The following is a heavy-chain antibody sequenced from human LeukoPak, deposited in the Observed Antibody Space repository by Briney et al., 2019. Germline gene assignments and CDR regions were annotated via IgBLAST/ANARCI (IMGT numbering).Heavy chain of an antibody. CDR3: ARVRIRSYAIDY. V-gene: IGHV2-70*11. J-gene: IGHJ4*01. CDR1: GVSLSTSSMY. D-gene: IGHD1-26*01. CDR2: INWDDGT. Sequence: SGPTLVNPTKTLTLARNFSGVSLSTSSMYVGWIRQPPGKALERLARINWDDGTNYSSYLKTRLTLSTGTSKNQAVRTITNLVPVDTTTCDIARVRIRSYAIDYWGHGTLVIVSS.